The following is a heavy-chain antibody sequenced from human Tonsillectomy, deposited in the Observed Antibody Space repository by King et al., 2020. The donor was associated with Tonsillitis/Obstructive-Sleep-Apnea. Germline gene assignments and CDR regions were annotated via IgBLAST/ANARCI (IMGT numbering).Heavy chain of an antibody. D-gene: IGHD2-15*01. CDR2: INHSGST. J-gene: IGHJ4*02. Sequence: VQLQQWGAGLLKPSETLSLTCAVYGGSFSGYYWSWIRQPPGKGLEWIGEINHSGSTNYNPSLKSRVTISVDTSKNQFSLKLSSVTAADTAVYYCARVSGCSEGRYFGYWGQGTLVTVSS. CDR3: ARVSGCSEGRYFGY. V-gene: IGHV4-34*01. CDR1: GGSFSGYY.